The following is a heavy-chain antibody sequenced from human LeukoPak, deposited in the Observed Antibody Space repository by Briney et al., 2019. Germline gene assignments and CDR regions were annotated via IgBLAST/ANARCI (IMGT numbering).Heavy chain of an antibody. Sequence: GESLKISCKGSGFSFTNYWVGWVRQMPGKGLEWMGIIDSSGSDNRYSPSFQGQVTLSTDKSISTAYLQWSSLKASDTAMYYCARCPAITGAPFDYWGQGTLVTVSS. V-gene: IGHV5-51*01. CDR1: GFSFTNYW. D-gene: IGHD1-14*01. J-gene: IGHJ4*02. CDR2: IDSSGSDN. CDR3: ARCPAITGAPFDY.